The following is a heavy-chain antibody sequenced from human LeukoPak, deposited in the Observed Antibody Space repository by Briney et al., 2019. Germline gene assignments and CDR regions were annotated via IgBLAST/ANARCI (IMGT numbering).Heavy chain of an antibody. CDR1: GGTFSSYA. Sequence: GSSVRVSCKASGGTFSSYAISRVRQAPGQGLEWMGGIIPIFGTANYAQKFQGRVTITADESTSTAYMELSSLRSEDTAVYYCARGGIEVGPLGFDYWGQGTLVTVSS. J-gene: IGHJ4*02. CDR2: IIPIFGTA. CDR3: ARGGIEVGPLGFDY. V-gene: IGHV1-69*01. D-gene: IGHD1-26*01.